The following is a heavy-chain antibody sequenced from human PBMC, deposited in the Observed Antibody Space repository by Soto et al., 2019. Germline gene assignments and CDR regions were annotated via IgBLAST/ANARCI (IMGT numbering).Heavy chain of an antibody. CDR3: ARGGMATIPGWYFDL. D-gene: IGHD5-12*01. CDR1: GFTFSSYA. V-gene: IGHV3-64*02. Sequence: EVQLVESGEGLVQPGGSLRLSCAASGFTFSSYAMHWVRQAPGKGLEYVSAISSNGGRTYYADSVKGRFTISRDNSKNTLYLQMGSLRAEDMAVYYCARGGMATIPGWYFDLWGRGTLVTVSS. CDR2: ISSNGGRT. J-gene: IGHJ2*01.